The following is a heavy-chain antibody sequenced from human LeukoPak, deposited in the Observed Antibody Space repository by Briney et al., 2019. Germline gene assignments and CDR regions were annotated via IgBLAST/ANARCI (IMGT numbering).Heavy chain of an antibody. V-gene: IGHV3-7*01. D-gene: IGHD3-10*01. J-gene: IGHJ4*02. CDR2: IKYDGSEK. CDR3: ARDGSGEWPIGY. Sequence: GRSLRLSCAASGFTFSDYSMNWVRQAPGKGLEWVANIKYDGSEKYYVDSVKGRFTISRDDAKNSLYLQMNSLRAEDTAVYYCARDGSGEWPIGYWGQGTLVTVSS. CDR1: GFTFSDYS.